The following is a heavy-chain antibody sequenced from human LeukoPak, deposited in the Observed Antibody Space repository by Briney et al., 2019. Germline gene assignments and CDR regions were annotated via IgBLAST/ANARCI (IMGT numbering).Heavy chain of an antibody. D-gene: IGHD1-7*01. CDR3: ARALGGKRNFDFDY. Sequence: PGGSLRLSCAASGFTFSSYSMNWVRQAPGKGLEWVSSISSSSSSYIYYADSVKGRFTISRDNAKNSLYLQMNSLRAEDTAVYYCARALGGKRNFDFDYWGQGTLVTVSS. J-gene: IGHJ4*02. CDR2: ISSSSSSYI. CDR1: GFTFSSYS. V-gene: IGHV3-21*01.